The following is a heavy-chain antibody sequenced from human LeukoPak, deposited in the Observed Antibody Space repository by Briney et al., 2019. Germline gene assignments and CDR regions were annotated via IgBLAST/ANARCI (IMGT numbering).Heavy chain of an antibody. CDR1: GFNFSSYA. CDR2: ISGSGGST. J-gene: IGHJ4*02. Sequence: GGSLRLSCAASGFNFSSYAMSWVRQAPGKGLEWVSAISGSGGSTYHADSVKGRFTISRDNSKNTLYLQMNSLRAEDTAVYYCAKDTMTHTVTTHYFDYWGQGTLVTVSS. V-gene: IGHV3-23*01. CDR3: AKDTMTHTVTTHYFDY. D-gene: IGHD4-17*01.